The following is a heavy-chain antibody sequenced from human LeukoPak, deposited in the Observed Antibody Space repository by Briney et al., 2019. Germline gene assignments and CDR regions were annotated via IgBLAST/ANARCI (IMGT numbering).Heavy chain of an antibody. CDR1: GFTVISTY. D-gene: IGHD5-18*01. J-gene: IGHJ4*02. Sequence: GGSLSLSCAASGFTVISTYLSWVGQAPGKGLKGVSVIYSGGSTYYAVSVKGRFTISRHNSKNTLYLQMNSLRAEDTAVYYCARVGSNGILTDYWGQGTLVTVSS. CDR3: ARVGSNGILTDY. V-gene: IGHV3-53*04. CDR2: IYSGGST.